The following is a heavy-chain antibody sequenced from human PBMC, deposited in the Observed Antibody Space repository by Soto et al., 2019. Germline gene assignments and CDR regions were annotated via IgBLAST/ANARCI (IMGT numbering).Heavy chain of an antibody. CDR1: GFTFSSYA. CDR2: ISGSGGST. CDR3: GTLRGCYYPISGCSALDY. Sequence: EVQVLQSGGGLIQPGGSLRLSCAASGFTFSSYAMTWVRQAPEKGLEWVSIISGSGGSTYYADSVKGRFTISRDNYKSTLFLLMSWLRVEDAAICYCGTLRGCYYPISGCSALDYWCQGTPVTVSS. J-gene: IGHJ4*02. V-gene: IGHV3-23*01. D-gene: IGHD3-10*01.